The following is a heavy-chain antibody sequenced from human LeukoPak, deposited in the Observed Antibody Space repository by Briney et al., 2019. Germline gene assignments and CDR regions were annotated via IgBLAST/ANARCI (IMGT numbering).Heavy chain of an antibody. J-gene: IGHJ4*02. V-gene: IGHV4-39*07. CDR1: GGSISSSSYN. CDR2: IYYSGST. Sequence: PSETLSLTCTVSGGSISSSSYNWGWIRQPPGKGLEWIGSIYYSGSTYYNPSLKSRVTISVDTSKNQFSLKLSSVTAADTAVYYCARLVVSSWYHEVLLGRDYWGQGTLVTVSS. D-gene: IGHD6-13*01. CDR3: ARLVVSSWYHEVLLGRDY.